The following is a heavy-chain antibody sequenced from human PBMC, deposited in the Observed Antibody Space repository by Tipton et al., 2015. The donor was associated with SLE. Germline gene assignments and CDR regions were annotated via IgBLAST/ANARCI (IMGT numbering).Heavy chain of an antibody. J-gene: IGHJ4*02. CDR2: IYTSGST. V-gene: IGHV4-4*08. CDR1: GGSISSHY. D-gene: IGHD5-18*01. CDR3: ARLVDTAMVFDY. Sequence: TLSLTCTVSGGSISSHYWSWIRQPPGKGLEWIGRIYTSGSTNYNPSLKSRVTISVDTSKNQFSLKLSSVTAADTAVYYCARLVDTAMVFDYWGQGTLVTVSS.